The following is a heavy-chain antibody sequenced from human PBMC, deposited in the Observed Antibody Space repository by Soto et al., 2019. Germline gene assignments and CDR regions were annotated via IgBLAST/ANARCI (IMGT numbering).Heavy chain of an antibody. J-gene: IGHJ4*02. Sequence: QVQLVQSGAEVKKPGASVKVSCKASGYTFTSYGISWVRQAPGQGLEWMGWISAYNGNTNYAQKLQGRVTMTTDTSTSTAYMELRSLRSDDTAVYYCASVANDYVWGSYRWAFGYWGQGTLVTVSS. CDR1: GYTFTSYG. V-gene: IGHV1-18*01. D-gene: IGHD3-16*02. CDR2: ISAYNGNT. CDR3: ASVANDYVWGSYRWAFGY.